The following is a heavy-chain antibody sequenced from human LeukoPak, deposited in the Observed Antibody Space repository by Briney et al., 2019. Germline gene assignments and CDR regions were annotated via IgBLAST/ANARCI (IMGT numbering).Heavy chain of an antibody. J-gene: IGHJ6*03. D-gene: IGHD6-13*01. CDR2: IKQDGSEK. CDR3: ARDSISYSSSMDV. Sequence: SGGSLRLSCAASGFTFSSYWMYWVREAPGKGLEWVAYIKQDGSEKYYVESVKGRFTISRDNAKNSLDLQMNSLRAEDTALYYCARDSISYSSSMDVWGKGTTVTISS. CDR1: GFTFSSYW. V-gene: IGHV3-7*01.